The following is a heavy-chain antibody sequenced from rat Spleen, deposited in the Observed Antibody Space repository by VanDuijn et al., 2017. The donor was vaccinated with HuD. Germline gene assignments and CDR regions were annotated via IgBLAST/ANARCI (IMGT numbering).Heavy chain of an antibody. J-gene: IGHJ3*01. D-gene: IGHD1-11*01. Sequence: EVQLVESGGGLVQPGRSLKLSCAASGRTFSDYYMAWVRQAPTKGLEWVGYITNSGGSTYYRDSVKGRFTISRDNAKSTLYLQMDSLRSEDTATYYCTIRDGGFPGWGQGTLVTVSS. CDR1: GRTFSDYY. CDR3: TIRDGGFPG. V-gene: IGHV5-27*01. CDR2: ITNSGGST.